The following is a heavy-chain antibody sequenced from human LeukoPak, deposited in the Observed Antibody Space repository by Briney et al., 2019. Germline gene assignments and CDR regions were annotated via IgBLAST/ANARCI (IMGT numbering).Heavy chain of an antibody. CDR3: ARDVHFDY. CDR2: IKQDGSET. CDR1: GFTFSSYW. V-gene: IGHV3-7*03. J-gene: IGHJ4*02. Sequence: GGSLRLSCAVSGFTFSSYWMTWVRQAPGKGLEWVANIKQDGSETYYVESVKGRFAISRDNAKNSLYLQMNSLGAEDTAVYHCARDVHFDYWGQGTLVTVSS.